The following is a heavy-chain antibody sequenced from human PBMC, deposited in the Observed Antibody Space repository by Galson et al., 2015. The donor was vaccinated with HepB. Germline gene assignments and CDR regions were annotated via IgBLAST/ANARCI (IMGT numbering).Heavy chain of an antibody. J-gene: IGHJ3*02. CDR3: ARDRDMVWYSSSIYGFDI. V-gene: IGHV1-2*02. D-gene: IGHD6-6*01. CDR1: GYTFTGYY. CDR2: INPNSGGT. Sequence: SVKVSCKASGYTFTGYYMHWVRQAPGQGLEWMGWINPNSGGTNYAQKFQGRVTMTRDTSISTAYMELSRLTSDDTAVYYCARDRDMVWYSSSIYGFDIWGQGTMVTFSS.